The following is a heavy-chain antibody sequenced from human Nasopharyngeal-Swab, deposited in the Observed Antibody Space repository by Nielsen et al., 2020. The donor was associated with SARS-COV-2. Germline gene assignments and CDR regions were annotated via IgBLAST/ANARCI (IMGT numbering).Heavy chain of an antibody. CDR2: ISYDGSNE. J-gene: IGHJ4*02. V-gene: IGHV3-30*18. CDR3: AKDVHAYYGGIDY. D-gene: IGHD3-10*01. CDR1: GFTFSNSG. Sequence: GESLKISCAASGFTFSNSGMDWVRQAPGKGLEWVAVISYDGSNEYYGDSVKGRFTISRDNSKNTLYLQMNSLRVDDTAVYYCAKDVHAYYGGIDYWGQGILVTVSS.